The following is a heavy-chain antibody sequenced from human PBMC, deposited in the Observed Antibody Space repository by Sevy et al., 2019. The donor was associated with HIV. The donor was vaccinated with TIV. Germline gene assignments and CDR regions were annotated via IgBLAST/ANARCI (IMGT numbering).Heavy chain of an antibody. D-gene: IGHD6-19*01. Sequence: ASVKVSCKASGYTFTSYGISWVRQAPGQGLEWMGWISANNGNTNYAQKLQGRVTMTTDTSTSTAYMEMRSLRSDDTAVYYCARAVAGVNYFDYWGQGTLVTVSS. CDR3: ARAVAGVNYFDY. CDR1: GYTFTSYG. CDR2: ISANNGNT. J-gene: IGHJ4*02. V-gene: IGHV1-18*04.